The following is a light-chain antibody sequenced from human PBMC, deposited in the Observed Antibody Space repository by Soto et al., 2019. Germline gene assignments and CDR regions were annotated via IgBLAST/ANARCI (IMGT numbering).Light chain of an antibody. CDR1: QSVLYSFDDKNY. J-gene: IGKJ2*01. Sequence: DIVMTQSPDSLAVSLGERATINCKSSQSVLYSFDDKNYLAWYQHKPGQPPKLLFYWASTRESGVPDRFSGSGSGTDFTLTISSLQAEDVAVYYCQQYYSTPGTFGQGTKLEIK. CDR2: WAS. V-gene: IGKV4-1*01. CDR3: QQYYSTPGT.